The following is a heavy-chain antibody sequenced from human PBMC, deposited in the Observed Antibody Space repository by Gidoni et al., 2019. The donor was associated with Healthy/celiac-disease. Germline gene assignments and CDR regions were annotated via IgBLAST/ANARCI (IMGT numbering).Heavy chain of an antibody. D-gene: IGHD2-8*01. CDR2: IKQDGSDT. Sequence: EVQLVESGGGLVQPGGSLRLSCAASGFTFRSYWLSWVRQAPGKWLEWVANIKQDGSDTYYVDSVKGRFTISRDNAKNSLYLQMNSLRAEDTAVYYCARERGEGLMDGTSDYFDYWGQGTLVTVSS. CDR1: GFTFRSYW. CDR3: ARERGEGLMDGTSDYFDY. V-gene: IGHV3-7*03. J-gene: IGHJ4*02.